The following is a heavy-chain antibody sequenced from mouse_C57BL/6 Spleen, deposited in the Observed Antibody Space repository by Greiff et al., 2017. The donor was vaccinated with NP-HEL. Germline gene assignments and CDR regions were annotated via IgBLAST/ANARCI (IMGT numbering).Heavy chain of an antibody. D-gene: IGHD1-1*02. J-gene: IGHJ2*01. CDR1: GYTFTSYW. CDR2: IYPSDSET. CDR3: ARGELWYFDY. Sequence: QVQLQQPGAELVRPGSSVKLSCKASGYTFTSYWMDWVKQRPGQGLEWIGNIYPSDSETPYNQKFKDKATLTVDKSSSTAYMQLSSLTSEDSAVYDCARGELWYFDYWGQGTTLTVSS. V-gene: IGHV1-61*01.